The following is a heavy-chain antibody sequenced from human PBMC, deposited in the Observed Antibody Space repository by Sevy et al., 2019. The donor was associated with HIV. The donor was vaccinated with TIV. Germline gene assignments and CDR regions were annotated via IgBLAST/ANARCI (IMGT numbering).Heavy chain of an antibody. Sequence: GSLRLSCAASGFSISNNYTAWVRQAPGKGLEWVSVMYSGGSPYYADSVKGRFALSRDMSKNTVYLQMNSLRAEDTAVYYCARGYCGGGSYTAFDPWGQGTLVTVSS. CDR3: ARGYCGGGSYTAFDP. CDR2: MYSGGSP. J-gene: IGHJ5*02. CDR1: GFSISNNY. D-gene: IGHD2-21*01. V-gene: IGHV3-53*01.